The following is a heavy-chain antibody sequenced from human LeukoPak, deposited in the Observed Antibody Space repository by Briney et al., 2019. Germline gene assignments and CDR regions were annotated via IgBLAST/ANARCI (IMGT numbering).Heavy chain of an antibody. CDR1: GGSISSYY. CDR3: ARVMRYYYYMDV. Sequence: SETLSLTCTVSGGSISSYYWSWIRQPPGKGLEWIGYIYYSGSSNYNPSLKSRVTISVDMSKNQFSLKLSSVTAADTAVYYCARVMRYYYYMDVWGKGTTVTVSS. V-gene: IGHV4-59*01. CDR2: IYYSGSS. J-gene: IGHJ6*03.